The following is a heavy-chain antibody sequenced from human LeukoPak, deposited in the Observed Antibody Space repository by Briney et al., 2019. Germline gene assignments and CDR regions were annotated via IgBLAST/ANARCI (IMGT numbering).Heavy chain of an antibody. V-gene: IGHV1-18*01. CDR1: GYSFINYG. D-gene: IGHD3-10*01. CDR2: INAFNGDM. CDR3: ARDGSGMWLDP. J-gene: IGHJ5*02. Sequence: PGASLKVSCKGSGYSFINYGISWVRQAPGQGLEWMGWINAFNGDMNHAQKFQGRVTMTIDTSTSTAYMELRSLTADDTAVYYCARDGSGMWLDPWGQGTLVTVSS.